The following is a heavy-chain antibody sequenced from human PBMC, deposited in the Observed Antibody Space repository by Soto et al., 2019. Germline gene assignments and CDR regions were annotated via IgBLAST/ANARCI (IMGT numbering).Heavy chain of an antibody. V-gene: IGHV6-1*01. D-gene: IGHD6-13*01. CDR2: TYYRSKWYN. J-gene: IGHJ6*02. CDR1: GDSVSSNSAA. Sequence: PSQTLSLTCAISGDSVSSNSAAWNWIRQSPSRGLEWLGRTYYRSKWYNDYAVSVKSRITINPDTSKNQFSLQLNSVTPEDTAVYYCARDGMGSSWWGDYYYYYGMDVCGQGTTVTVS. CDR3: ARDGMGSSWWGDYYYYYGMDV.